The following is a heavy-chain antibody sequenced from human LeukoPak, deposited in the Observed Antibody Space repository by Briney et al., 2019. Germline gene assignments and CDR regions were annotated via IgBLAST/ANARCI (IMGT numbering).Heavy chain of an antibody. CDR1: GGTFSSYA. CDR2: IIPIFGTA. V-gene: IGHV1-69*13. J-gene: IGHJ6*03. Sequence: SVKVSCKASGGTFSSYAISWVRQAPGQGLEWMGGIIPIFGTANYAQKFQGRGTSTAEESTITAYKEMRSLKYEDTALYYCARDLEQLVTPYYYYYYMDVWGKGTTVTVSS. CDR3: ARDLEQLVTPYYYYYYMDV. D-gene: IGHD6-13*01.